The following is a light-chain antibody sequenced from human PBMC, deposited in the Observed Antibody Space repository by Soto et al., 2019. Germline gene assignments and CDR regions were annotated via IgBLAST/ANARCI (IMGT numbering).Light chain of an antibody. Sequence: EIALTQSPGTLSLSPGERATLSCRASQSVSSSYLAWYQQKLGQAPRLPIYGASSRATGIPNRFSGSGSGTDCTLNISRLEPEDFAVYYCQQYGSLPWTFGQGTKVEI. V-gene: IGKV3-20*01. J-gene: IGKJ1*01. CDR1: QSVSSSY. CDR2: GAS. CDR3: QQYGSLPWT.